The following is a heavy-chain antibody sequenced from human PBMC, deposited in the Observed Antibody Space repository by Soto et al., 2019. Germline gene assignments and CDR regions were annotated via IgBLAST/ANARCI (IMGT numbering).Heavy chain of an antibody. CDR3: ARALDFDWLLQDYYFDY. V-gene: IGHV1-18*04. CDR1: CYTFTSYG. CDR2: ISAYNGNT. D-gene: IGHD3-9*01. J-gene: IGHJ4*02. Sequence: QVQLVQSGAEVKKPGASVKVSCKASCYTFTSYGISWVRQAPGQGLERMGWISAYNGNTNNAQTLQGRVTMTTDTSTSTAYMELRSMRSDDTAVYYCARALDFDWLLQDYYFDYWGQGTLVTVS.